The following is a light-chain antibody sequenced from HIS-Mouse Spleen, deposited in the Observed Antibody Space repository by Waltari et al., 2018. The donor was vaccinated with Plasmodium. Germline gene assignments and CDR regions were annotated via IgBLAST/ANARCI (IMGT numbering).Light chain of an antibody. V-gene: IGKV3-20*01. Sequence: EIVMTQSPATLSVSPAERATLSCRASQSVSSNLAWYEQKPGQAPRLLIYGASSRATGIPDRFSGSGSGTDFTLTISRLEPEDFAVYYCQQYGSSPYTFGQGTKLEIK. CDR1: QSVSSN. J-gene: IGKJ2*01. CDR2: GAS. CDR3: QQYGSSPYT.